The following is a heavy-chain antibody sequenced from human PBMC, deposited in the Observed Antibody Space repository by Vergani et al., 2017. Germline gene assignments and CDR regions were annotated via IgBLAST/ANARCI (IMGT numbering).Heavy chain of an antibody. CDR2: INSDGSST. J-gene: IGHJ4*02. CDR3: ARVGSGWAFDY. V-gene: IGHV3-9*01. CDR1: GFTFDDYA. Sequence: EVQLVESGGGLVQPGRSLRLSCAASGFTFDDYAMHWVRQAPGKGLEWVSRINSDGSSTSYADSVKGRFTISRDNAKNTLYLQMNSLRAEDTAVYYCARVGSGWAFDYWGQGTLVTVSS. D-gene: IGHD6-19*01.